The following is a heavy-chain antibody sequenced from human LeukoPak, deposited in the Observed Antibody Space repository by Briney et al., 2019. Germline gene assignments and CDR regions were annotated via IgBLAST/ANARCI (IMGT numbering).Heavy chain of an antibody. J-gene: IGHJ6*04. Sequence: GGSLRLSCAASGFTFSSYGMHWVRQAPGKGLEWVAVISYDGSNEYYADSVKGRFTISRDNAKNSLYLQMNSLRAEDTAVYYCAELGITMIGGVWGKGTTVTISS. CDR3: AELGITMIGGV. CDR2: ISYDGSNE. CDR1: GFTFSSYG. V-gene: IGHV3-30*18. D-gene: IGHD3-10*02.